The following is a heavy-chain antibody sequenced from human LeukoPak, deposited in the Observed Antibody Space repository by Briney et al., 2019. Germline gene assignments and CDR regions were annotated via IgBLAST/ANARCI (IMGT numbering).Heavy chain of an antibody. CDR2: IDLTGTKT. D-gene: IGHD1-26*01. J-gene: IGHJ5*02. Sequence: PGGSLRLSCAASGFTFSDYWMHWVRQTPGKGLVWVSRIDLTGTKTTYADYVKGRFAISRDNAINTLHLQMNGLTADDTGVYFCARVRHGRYDWVDPWGPGTLVTVSS. CDR1: GFTFSDYW. V-gene: IGHV3-74*03. CDR3: ARVRHGRYDWVDP.